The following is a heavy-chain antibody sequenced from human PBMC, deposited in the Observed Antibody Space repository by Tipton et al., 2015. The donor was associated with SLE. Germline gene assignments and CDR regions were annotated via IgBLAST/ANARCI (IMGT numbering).Heavy chain of an antibody. D-gene: IGHD3-16*01. Sequence: GLVKPSETLSLTCTVSGDSINSHYWSWIRQPPGKGLEWIGYIYYSGSTNYNPSLKSRVTISVDTSKNQFSLKLSSVTAADTAVYYCAREWGDAFDIWGQGTMVTVSS. CDR3: AREWGDAFDI. CDR1: GDSINSHY. J-gene: IGHJ3*02. CDR2: IYYSGST. V-gene: IGHV4-59*11.